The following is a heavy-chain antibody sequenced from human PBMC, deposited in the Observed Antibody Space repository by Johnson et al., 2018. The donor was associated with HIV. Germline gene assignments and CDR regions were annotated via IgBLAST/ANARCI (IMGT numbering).Heavy chain of an antibody. J-gene: IGHJ3*01. CDR1: GFTFSSYG. Sequence: QVQLVESGGGVVQPGRSLRLSCAASGFTFSSYGMHWVRQAPGKGLEWVAVIWYDGSNKYYADSVKGRFTISRDNSKNTLYLQMNSLRVEDTPVSSCASGGPLSGSDECCFDVWGQGTMVTVSS. D-gene: IGHD1-26*01. V-gene: IGHV3-33*01. CDR3: ASGGPLSGSDECCFDV. CDR2: IWYDGSNK.